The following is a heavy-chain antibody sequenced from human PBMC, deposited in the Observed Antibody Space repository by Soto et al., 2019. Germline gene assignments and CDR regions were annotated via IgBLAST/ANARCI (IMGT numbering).Heavy chain of an antibody. CDR2: VYYNGST. D-gene: IGHD3-22*01. Sequence: QVQLQESGPGLVKPLQTLSLTCTVSGGSISSGGYYWSWIRQHPGKGLEWIGYVYYNGSTYYSPSLKSRVTLSVDTSKFQFSLKLSSVTAADTAVYYCARGDSSGYFPFWGQGTLVTVSS. CDR1: GGSISSGGYY. V-gene: IGHV4-31*03. J-gene: IGHJ4*02. CDR3: ARGDSSGYFPF.